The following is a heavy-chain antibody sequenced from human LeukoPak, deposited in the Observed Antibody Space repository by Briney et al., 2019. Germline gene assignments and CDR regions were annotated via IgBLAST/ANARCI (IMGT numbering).Heavy chain of an antibody. CDR2: SSSSSSYI. Sequence: GGSLRLSCAASGFTFSSYSMNWVRQAPGKGLEWVSSSSSSSSYIYYADSVKGRFTISRDNAKNSLYLQMNSLRAEDTALYYCAKDIGGSPSRRAAFDYWGQGTLVTVSS. CDR1: GFTFSSYS. V-gene: IGHV3-21*04. J-gene: IGHJ4*02. D-gene: IGHD1-26*01. CDR3: AKDIGGSPSRRAAFDY.